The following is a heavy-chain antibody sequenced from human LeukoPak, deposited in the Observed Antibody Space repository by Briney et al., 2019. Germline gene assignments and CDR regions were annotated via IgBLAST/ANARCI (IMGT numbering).Heavy chain of an antibody. D-gene: IGHD3-16*01. CDR3: AINDYGLGSYPYPLDY. Sequence: SVKVSCKASGGTFSSYAISWVRQAPGQGLEWMGGIIPIFGTANYAQKFQGRVTITADESTNTAYMELSSLRAEDTAVYYCAINDYGLGSYPYPLDYWGQGTLVTVSS. J-gene: IGHJ4*02. CDR1: GGTFSSYA. V-gene: IGHV1-69*01. CDR2: IIPIFGTA.